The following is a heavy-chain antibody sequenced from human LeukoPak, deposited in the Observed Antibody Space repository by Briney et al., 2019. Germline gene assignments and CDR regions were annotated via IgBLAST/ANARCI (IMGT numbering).Heavy chain of an antibody. D-gene: IGHD5-12*01. CDR1: GGSISSSNYY. V-gene: IGHV4-39*01. CDR2: IYYSGSS. Sequence: PSETLSPTCTVSGGSISSSNYYWGWIRQPPGKGLEWIGSIYYSGSSHCNPSLKSRVTISVDTSKNQFSLKLSSVTAADTAVYYCARAGTRGYSGCDLWGQGTLVTVSS. J-gene: IGHJ5*02. CDR3: ARAGTRGYSGCDL.